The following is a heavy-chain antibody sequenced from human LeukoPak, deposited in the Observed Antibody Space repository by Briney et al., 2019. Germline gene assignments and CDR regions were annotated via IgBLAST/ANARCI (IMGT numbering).Heavy chain of an antibody. Sequence: ASVKVSCKASGYTFTDYYMHWVRQAPGQGLEWMGWINPNSGGTNYAQNFKGRVNMTRDTSNNTAYMELSRLRSDDAAVYYCARVEDDWGYFDYWGQGTLVTVSS. CDR2: INPNSGGT. CDR1: GYTFTDYY. V-gene: IGHV1-2*02. D-gene: IGHD7-27*01. J-gene: IGHJ4*02. CDR3: ARVEDDWGYFDY.